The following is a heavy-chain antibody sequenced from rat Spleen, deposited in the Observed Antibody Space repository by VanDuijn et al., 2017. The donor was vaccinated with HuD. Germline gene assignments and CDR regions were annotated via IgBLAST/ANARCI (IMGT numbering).Heavy chain of an antibody. Sequence: EVQLVESGGGLVQPGRSLKLSCAASGFTFSDYYMAWVRQAPKKGLEWVASISYEGSSTYYGDSVKGRFTISRDNAKSTLYLQMNSLRSEDTATYYCARHGRRLNYYSSYIYDFDYWGQGVMVTVSS. D-gene: IGHD1-2*01. CDR1: GFTFSDYY. CDR3: ARHGRRLNYYSSYIYDFDY. CDR2: ISYEGSST. J-gene: IGHJ2*01. V-gene: IGHV5-22*01.